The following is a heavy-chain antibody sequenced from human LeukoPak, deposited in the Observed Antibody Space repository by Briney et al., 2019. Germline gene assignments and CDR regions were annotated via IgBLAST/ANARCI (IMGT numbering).Heavy chain of an antibody. J-gene: IGHJ5*02. CDR2: IYHSGST. V-gene: IGHV4-30-2*01. CDR3: ARYCSSTSCYNWFDP. D-gene: IGHD2-2*01. CDR1: GGSISSGGYS. Sequence: SQTLSLTCAVSGGSISSGGYSWSWIRQPPGKGLEWIGYIYHSGSTYYNPSLKSRVTISVDRSKSQFSLKLSSVTAADTAVYYCARYCSSTSCYNWFDPWGQETLVTVSS.